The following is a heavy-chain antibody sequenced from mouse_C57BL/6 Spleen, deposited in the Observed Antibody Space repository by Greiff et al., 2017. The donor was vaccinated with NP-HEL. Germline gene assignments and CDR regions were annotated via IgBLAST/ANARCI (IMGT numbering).Heavy chain of an antibody. Sequence: EVMLVESGGGLVQPGGSMKLSCAASGFTFSDAWMDWVRQSPEKGLEWVAEIRNKANNHATYYAESVKGRFTISRDDSKSSVYLQMNSLRAEDTGIYYCTSPANWDWFAYWGQGTLVTVSA. D-gene: IGHD4-1*01. CDR2: IRNKANNHAT. CDR3: TSPANWDWFAY. J-gene: IGHJ3*01. V-gene: IGHV6-6*01. CDR1: GFTFSDAW.